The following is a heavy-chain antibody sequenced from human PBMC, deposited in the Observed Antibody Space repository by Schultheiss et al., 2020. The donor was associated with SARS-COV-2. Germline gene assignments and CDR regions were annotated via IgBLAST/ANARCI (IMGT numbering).Heavy chain of an antibody. J-gene: IGHJ4*02. Sequence: GGSLRLSCAASGFTFSSYSMNWVRQAPGKGLEWVSSISSSSSYIYYADSVKGRFTISRDNAKNSLYLQMNSLRAEDTAVYYCAKEGYIVVVPAAPDYWGQGTLVTVSS. CDR2: ISSSSSYI. CDR3: AKEGYIVVVPAAPDY. D-gene: IGHD2-2*01. V-gene: IGHV3-21*01. CDR1: GFTFSSYS.